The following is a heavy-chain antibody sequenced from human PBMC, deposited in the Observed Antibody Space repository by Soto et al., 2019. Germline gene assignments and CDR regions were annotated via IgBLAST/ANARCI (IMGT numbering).Heavy chain of an antibody. Sequence: QVQLVESGGGVVQPGRSLRLSCAASGFTFSSYGMHWVRQAPGKGLEWVAVIWYDGSNKYYADSVKGRFTISRDNSKNTLYLQMNSLRAEDTAVYYCAREGRGYSLDFDYWGQGTLVTVSS. V-gene: IGHV3-33*01. CDR1: GFTFSSYG. CDR3: AREGRGYSLDFDY. D-gene: IGHD2-21*01. CDR2: IWYDGSNK. J-gene: IGHJ4*02.